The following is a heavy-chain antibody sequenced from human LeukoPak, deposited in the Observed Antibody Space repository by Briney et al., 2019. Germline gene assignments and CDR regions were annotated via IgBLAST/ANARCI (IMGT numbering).Heavy chain of an antibody. CDR1: GGSISSYY. Sequence: PSETLSLTCTVSGGSISSYYWSWIRQPPGKGLEWIGYIYYSGSTNYNPSLKSRVTISVNTSKNQFSLKVTSVTAADTAVYYCARHDIVTGYYHRHFDYWGPGTLVTVSS. V-gene: IGHV4-59*08. D-gene: IGHD3-9*01. J-gene: IGHJ4*01. CDR3: ARHDIVTGYYHRHFDY. CDR2: IYYSGST.